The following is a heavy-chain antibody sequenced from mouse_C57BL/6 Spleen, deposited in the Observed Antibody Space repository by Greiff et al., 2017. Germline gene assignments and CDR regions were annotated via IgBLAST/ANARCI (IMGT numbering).Heavy chain of an antibody. J-gene: IGHJ2*01. CDR3: ARCYGSSYDFDY. Sequence: QVHVKQSGAELVKPGASVKISCKASGYAFSSYWMNWVKQRPGKGLEWIGQIYPGDGDTNYNGKFKGKATLNADKSSSTAYMQLSSLTSEDSAVYCCARCYGSSYDFDYWGQGTTLTVSS. CDR1: GYAFSSYW. V-gene: IGHV1-80*01. CDR2: IYPGDGDT. D-gene: IGHD1-1*01.